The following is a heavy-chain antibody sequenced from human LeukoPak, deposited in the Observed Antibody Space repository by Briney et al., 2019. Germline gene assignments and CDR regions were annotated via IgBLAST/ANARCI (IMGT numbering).Heavy chain of an antibody. CDR2: IVYSGST. CDR3: AKSNGYGLVDI. D-gene: IGHD3-10*01. V-gene: IGHV4-34*12. CDR1: GFTFSSYS. J-gene: IGHJ3*02. Sequence: GSLRLSCAASGFTFSSYSLNWVRQPPGKGLEWIGNIVYSGSTYYSPSLRSRVTISLDTSRNQFSLQLNSVTAADTAVYYCAKSNGYGLVDIWGQGTMVTVSS.